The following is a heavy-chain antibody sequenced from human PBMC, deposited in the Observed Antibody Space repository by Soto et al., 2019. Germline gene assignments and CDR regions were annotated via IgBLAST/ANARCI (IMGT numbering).Heavy chain of an antibody. CDR1: GGTFSSLA. Sequence: GASVKVSCKASGGTFSSLAISWVRQAPGRGLEWMGGTIPNFGTANYAQKFQDRVTINADEYTTTAYMELSGLRSEDTAVYYCARGCGHSDSSGYYMYFEQWGQGTQVTVSS. CDR3: ARGCGHSDSSGYYMYFEQ. J-gene: IGHJ4*02. CDR2: TIPNFGTA. D-gene: IGHD3-22*01. V-gene: IGHV1-69*13.